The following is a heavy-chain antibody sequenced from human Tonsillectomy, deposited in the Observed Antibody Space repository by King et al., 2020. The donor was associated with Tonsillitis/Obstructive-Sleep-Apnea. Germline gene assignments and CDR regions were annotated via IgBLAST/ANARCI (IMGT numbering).Heavy chain of an antibody. J-gene: IGHJ6*03. CDR3: ARATGRDIYCSFSTCQRSYHMGV. CDR2: VGHSGST. Sequence: VQLQQWGAGLVKPSETLSLTCDVYGGSFSDDYYWTWIRQPPGKGLEWIGEVGHSGSTNYSPSLKSRVTISVYPSKSQLSPKVTSVTSAFAAVSYCARATGRDIYCSFSTCQRSYHMGVWGKGTTVTVSS. D-gene: IGHD2-15*01. CDR1: GGSFSDDYY. V-gene: IGHV4-34*01.